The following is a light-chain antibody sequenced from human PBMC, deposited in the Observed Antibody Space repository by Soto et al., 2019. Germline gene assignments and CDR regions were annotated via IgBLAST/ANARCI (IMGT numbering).Light chain of an antibody. V-gene: IGKV3-20*01. CDR1: QSISSNF. J-gene: IGKJ1*01. CDR3: QQYGGSPRT. CDR2: GAS. Sequence: EIVLTQSPGTLSLSPGERATLSCRASQSISSNFLAWCQQKPGRAPRLLIYGASSRATGIPDRFSGSGSGTDFTLTISRLEPEDLAVYYCQQYGGSPRTFGQGTKVEIK.